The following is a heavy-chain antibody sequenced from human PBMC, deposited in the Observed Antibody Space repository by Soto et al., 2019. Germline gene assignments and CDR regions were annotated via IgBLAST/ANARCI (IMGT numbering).Heavy chain of an antibody. J-gene: IGHJ4*02. CDR1: GGSTSSSDW. CDR2: IHRAGVT. Sequence: QVHLQESGPGLVKPSETLSLTCAISGGSTSSSDWWTWVRQPPGEGLAWIGEIHRAGVTNYNSSLESRLTLSLDHSRNQFSLSLTSVTAADAAVYFCAGRPEIHPRWGQGILVPVSS. D-gene: IGHD1-26*01. CDR3: AGRPEIHPR. V-gene: IGHV4-4*02.